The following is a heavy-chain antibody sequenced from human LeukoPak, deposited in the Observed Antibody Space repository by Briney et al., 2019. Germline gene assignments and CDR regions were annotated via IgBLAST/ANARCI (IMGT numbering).Heavy chain of an antibody. J-gene: IGHJ4*02. V-gene: IGHV3-23*01. D-gene: IGHD3-9*01. CDR2: ISGSGGST. Sequence: TGGSLRLSCAASGFTFSSYAMSWVRQAPGKGLEWVSAISGSGGSTYYADSVKGRFTISRDNSKNTLYLQMNSLRAEDTAVYYCAKGLYYDLLTGYFHWGQGTLVTVSS. CDR1: GFTFSSYA. CDR3: AKGLYYDLLTGYFH.